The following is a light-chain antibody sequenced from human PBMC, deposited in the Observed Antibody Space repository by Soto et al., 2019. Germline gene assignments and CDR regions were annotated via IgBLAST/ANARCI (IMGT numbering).Light chain of an antibody. CDR2: GAS. Sequence: TQSPSTLSASVGDRVTITCRASQSISSWLAWYQQKPGQAPRLLMHGASSRATGIPDRFSGSGSGADFTPTISRVEPEDFAVYYCQHYGTSPEVTFGQGTRLEI. CDR1: QSISSW. V-gene: IGKV3-20*01. J-gene: IGKJ5*01. CDR3: QHYGTSPEVT.